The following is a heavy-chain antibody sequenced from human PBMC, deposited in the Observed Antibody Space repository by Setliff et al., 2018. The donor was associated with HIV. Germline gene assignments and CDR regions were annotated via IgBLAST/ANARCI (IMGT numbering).Heavy chain of an antibody. CDR3: AKTTPSSIRSPYYYYMDV. J-gene: IGHJ6*03. CDR2: IPSNSEYT. Sequence: GGSLRLSCTASGFTFSRHAMTWVRQAPGKGLEWVSTIPSNSEYTIYADSVEGRFTISRDNNKNTLYLQMNSLRAEDTAVYYCAKTTPSSIRSPYYYYMDVWGKGTTVTVSS. CDR1: GFTFSRHA. V-gene: IGHV3-23*01. D-gene: IGHD6-13*01.